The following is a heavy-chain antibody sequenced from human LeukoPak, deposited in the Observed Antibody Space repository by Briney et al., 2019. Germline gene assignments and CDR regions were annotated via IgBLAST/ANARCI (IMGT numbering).Heavy chain of an antibody. CDR1: GXTFSSYT. CDR3: VKDKWIDH. V-gene: IGHV3-64D*09. Sequence: GGSLRLSCSVSGXTFSSYTVHWVRQAPGRGLEYVSSININGGRTYYADSVKGRFTISRDNSKNTLYLQMSSLRAEDTAVYYCVKDKWIDHWGQGTLVTVSS. J-gene: IGHJ4*02. CDR2: ININGGRT. D-gene: IGHD2-8*01.